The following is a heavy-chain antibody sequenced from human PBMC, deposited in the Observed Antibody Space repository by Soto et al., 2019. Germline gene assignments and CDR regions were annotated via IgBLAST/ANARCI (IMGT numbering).Heavy chain of an antibody. Sequence: PSETLSLTCTVSGGSVSSGSYYWSWIRQPPGKGLEWIGYIYYSGSTNYTPSLKSRVTISVDTSKNQFSLKLSSVTAADTAVYFCSSAGDRELLSYWGQGSSVPVSA. CDR2: IYYSGST. CDR3: SSAGDRELLSY. V-gene: IGHV4-61*01. CDR1: GGSVSSGSYY. J-gene: IGHJ4*02. D-gene: IGHD1-26*01.